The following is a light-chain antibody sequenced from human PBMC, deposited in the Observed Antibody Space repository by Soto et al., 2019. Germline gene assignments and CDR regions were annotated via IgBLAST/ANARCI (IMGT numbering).Light chain of an antibody. Sequence: QSALTQPRSVSGSPGQSVTISCTGTSSDVGGYNYVSWYQQHPGKAPKLMIYDVGARPSGISDRFSGSKSGNTASLTISGLQAEDEADYYCSSYTAFTTYVFGSGTKVTVL. J-gene: IGLJ1*01. V-gene: IGLV2-11*01. CDR3: SSYTAFTTYV. CDR1: SSDVGGYNY. CDR2: DVG.